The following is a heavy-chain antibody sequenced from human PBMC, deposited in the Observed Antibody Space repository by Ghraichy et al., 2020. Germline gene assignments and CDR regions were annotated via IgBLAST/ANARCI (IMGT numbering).Heavy chain of an antibody. CDR3: ARIEARLDYYYGWDI. V-gene: IGHV4-38-2*02. Sequence: SETLSLTCTVSGYSITSGYFWGWIRQPPGRGLEWIGTIDHSGNTSYYPSLKSRVTISVDTSQNQFSLHLNSVTAGDTAVYYCARIEARLDYYYGWDIWGQGTTVTVSS. CDR2: IDHSGNT. CDR1: GYSITSGYF. J-gene: IGHJ6*02. D-gene: IGHD6-19*01.